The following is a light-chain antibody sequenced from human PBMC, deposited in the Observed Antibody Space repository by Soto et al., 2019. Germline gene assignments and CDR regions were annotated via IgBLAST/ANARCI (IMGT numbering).Light chain of an antibody. Sequence: EIVMTQSPATLSVSPGERATLSCRASQSVSSNLAWYQQKPAQAPRLLIYGASTRATGIPARFSGSGCGTESTLTISIMLSKEVPVDYGQQYYNWHPWTFGRGTKVEIK. CDR3: QQYYNWHPWT. CDR1: QSVSSN. V-gene: IGKV3-15*01. J-gene: IGKJ1*01. CDR2: GAS.